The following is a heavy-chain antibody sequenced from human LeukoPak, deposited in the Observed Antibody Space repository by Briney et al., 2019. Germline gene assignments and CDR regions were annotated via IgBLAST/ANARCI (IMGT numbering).Heavy chain of an antibody. D-gene: IGHD6-13*01. CDR1: GGSISSGGYY. Sequence: PSQTLSLTCTVSGGSISSGGYYWSWIRQHPGKGVEWIGYIYYSGSTYYNPSLKSRVTISVDTSKNQFSLKLSSVTAADTAVYYCARVVVDSSWAGYWGQGTLVTVSS. V-gene: IGHV4-31*03. CDR3: ARVVVDSSWAGY. J-gene: IGHJ4*02. CDR2: IYYSGST.